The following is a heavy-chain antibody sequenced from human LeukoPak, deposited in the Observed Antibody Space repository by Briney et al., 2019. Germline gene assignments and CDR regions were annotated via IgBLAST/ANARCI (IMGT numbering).Heavy chain of an antibody. V-gene: IGHV3-48*04. CDR1: GFTFGSYS. CDR3: VRDGAVVTSGSYPWRYFQY. J-gene: IGHJ1*01. D-gene: IGHD3-10*01. CDR2: IGHTGSIT. Sequence: GGSLRLSCAGSGFTFGSYSMNWVRRAPGKGLEWVSYIGHTGSITDYADSVKGRFTVSRDNAKNSLYLQMNTLRAEDTAVYYCVRDGAVVTSGSYPWRYFQYWGLGTLVTVSS.